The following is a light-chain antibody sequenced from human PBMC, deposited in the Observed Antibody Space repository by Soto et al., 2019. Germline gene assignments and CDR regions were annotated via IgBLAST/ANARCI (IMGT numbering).Light chain of an antibody. V-gene: IGKV2-28*01. CDR3: MQGLHTPPGT. Sequence: DIVMTQSPLSLPVTPGEPASISCRSSQSLLHSNGYNYLDWYLQKPGQSPQLLIYLGSNRASGVPDRFSGSGSGTDFTLKISRVEAEDVGVYYWMQGLHTPPGTFGQGTKVEIK. CDR1: QSLLHSNGYNY. J-gene: IGKJ1*01. CDR2: LGS.